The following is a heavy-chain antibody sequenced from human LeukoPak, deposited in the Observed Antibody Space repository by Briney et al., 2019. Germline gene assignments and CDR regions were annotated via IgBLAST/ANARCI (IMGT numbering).Heavy chain of an antibody. CDR1: GGSISSYY. V-gene: IGHV4-59*01. CDR3: ARVSGYDWESFCDY. CDR2: MYYSGST. Sequence: PSETLSLTCTVSGGSISSYYWSWIRQPPGKGLEWIGYMYYSGSTNYNPSLKSRVTISVDTSKKQFSLKLRSVTAADTAVYYCARVSGYDWESFCDYWGQGTLVTVSS. D-gene: IGHD5-12*01. J-gene: IGHJ4*02.